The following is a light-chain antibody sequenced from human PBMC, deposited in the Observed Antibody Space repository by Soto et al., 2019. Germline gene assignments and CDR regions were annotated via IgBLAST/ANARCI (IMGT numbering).Light chain of an antibody. V-gene: IGKV3-15*01. CDR1: QSVGTN. CDR3: QQYKNWPPIT. Sequence: EIVMTQSPATLSVPPGERATLSCRASQSVGTNLAWFQQKPGQAPRLLIYGTSTRATGIPARFSGSGSGTEFTLTISRLQSEDFAVYYCQQYKNWPPITFGGGTKVDIK. J-gene: IGKJ4*01. CDR2: GTS.